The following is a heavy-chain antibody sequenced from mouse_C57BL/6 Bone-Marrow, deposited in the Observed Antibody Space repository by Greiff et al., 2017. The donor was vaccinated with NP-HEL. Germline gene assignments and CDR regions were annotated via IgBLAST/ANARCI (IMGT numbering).Heavy chain of an antibody. Sequence: VKVVESGPGLVAPSQSLSITCTVSGFSLTSYAISWVRQPPGKGLEWLGVIWTGGGTNYTSALKLRLSISKDNSRSQVFLKMNRLQTDDTARYYCARNYYSSSLYYFDYWGQGTTLTVSS. D-gene: IGHD1-1*01. CDR2: IWTGGGT. CDR3: ARNYYSSSLYYFDY. J-gene: IGHJ2*01. V-gene: IGHV2-9-1*01. CDR1: GFSLTSYA.